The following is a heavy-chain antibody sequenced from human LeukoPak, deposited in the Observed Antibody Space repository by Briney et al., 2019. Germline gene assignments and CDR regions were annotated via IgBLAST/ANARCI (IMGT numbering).Heavy chain of an antibody. J-gene: IGHJ6*03. CDR3: ARVAGGDTRFLEWKIRRYYYYMDV. D-gene: IGHD3-3*01. V-gene: IGHV1-2*02. CDR1: GYTFTGYY. Sequence: GASVKVSCKASGYTFTGYYMHWVRQAPGQGLEWMGWINPNSGGTNYAQKFQGRVTMTRDTSISTAYMELSRLRSDDTAVYYCARVAGGDTRFLEWKIRRYYYYMDVWGKGTTVTVSS. CDR2: INPNSGGT.